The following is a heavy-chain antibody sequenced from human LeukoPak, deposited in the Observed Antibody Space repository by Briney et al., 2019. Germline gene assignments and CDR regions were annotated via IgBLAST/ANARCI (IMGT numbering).Heavy chain of an antibody. V-gene: IGHV3-9*01. CDR3: AKDMGSDGEDAFDI. CDR1: GFTFDDYA. D-gene: IGHD4-17*01. Sequence: GRSLRLSCAASGFTFDDYAMHWVRQAPGKGLEWVSGISWNSGSIGYADSVKGRFTISRDNAKNSLYLQMYSLRAEDTALYYCAKDMGSDGEDAFDIWGQGTMVTVSS. CDR2: ISWNSGSI. J-gene: IGHJ3*02.